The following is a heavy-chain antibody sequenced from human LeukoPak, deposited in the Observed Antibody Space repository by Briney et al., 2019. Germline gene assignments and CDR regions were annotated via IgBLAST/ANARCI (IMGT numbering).Heavy chain of an antibody. Sequence: GGSLRLSCAASGFAFSSYWMSWVRQAPGKGLEWVANIKQDGSEKYYVDSVKGRFTISRDNAKNSLYLQMNSLRAEDTAVYYRARDPESSGYYQAEYFQHWGQGTLVTVSS. CDR2: IKQDGSEK. J-gene: IGHJ1*01. V-gene: IGHV3-7*01. CDR1: GFAFSSYW. CDR3: ARDPESSGYYQAEYFQH. D-gene: IGHD3-22*01.